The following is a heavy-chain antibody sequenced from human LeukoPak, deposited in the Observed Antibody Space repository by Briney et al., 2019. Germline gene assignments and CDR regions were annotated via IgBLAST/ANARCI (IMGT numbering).Heavy chain of an antibody. V-gene: IGHV3-30*04. CDR2: ISYDGSNK. Sequence: GGSLRLSCAASGFTFSSYAMHWVRQAPGKGLEWVAVISYDGSNKYYADSVKGRFTISRDNSKNTLYLQMNSLRAEDTAVYYCARVGSGSRICDYWGQGTLVTVSS. CDR3: ARVGSGSRICDY. CDR1: GFTFSSYA. D-gene: IGHD6-19*01. J-gene: IGHJ4*02.